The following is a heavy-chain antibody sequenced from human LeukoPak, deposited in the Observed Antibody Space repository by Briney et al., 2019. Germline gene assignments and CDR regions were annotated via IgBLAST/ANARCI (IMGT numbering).Heavy chain of an antibody. Sequence: ASVKVSCKASGGTFSSYAISWVRQAPGQGLEWMGGIIPIFGTANYAQKFQGRVTMTRNTSISTAYMELSSLRSEDTAVYYCARGRNGYDLWGQGTLVTVSS. CDR1: GGTFSSYA. D-gene: IGHD5-12*01. CDR3: ARGRNGYDL. V-gene: IGHV1-69*05. CDR2: IIPIFGTA. J-gene: IGHJ4*02.